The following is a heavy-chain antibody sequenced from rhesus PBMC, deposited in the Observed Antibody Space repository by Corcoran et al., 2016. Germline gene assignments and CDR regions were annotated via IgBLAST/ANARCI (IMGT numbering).Heavy chain of an antibody. CDR2: IYGSGSST. D-gene: IGHD3-34*01. CDR3: VRGGDFIDY. J-gene: IGHJ4*01. CDR1: GGSISSSY. V-gene: IGHV4-169*01. Sequence: QLQLQESGPGLVKPSETLSVTCAVSGGSISSSYWSWLRPAPGKGLEWIGYIYGSGSSTNYNPSLKSRVTLSVDTSKNQFSLKLSSVTAADTAVYYCVRGGDFIDYWGQGVLVTVSS.